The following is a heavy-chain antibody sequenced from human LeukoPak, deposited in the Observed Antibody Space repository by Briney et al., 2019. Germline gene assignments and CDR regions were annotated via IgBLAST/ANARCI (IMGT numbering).Heavy chain of an antibody. CDR2: ISSTGGTA. Sequence: GGSLRLSCAASGFTFSSFGMSWVRQAPGKGLEWVSAISSTGGTAYYADSVKGRFTISRDNSKNTLYLQMNSLRAEDTAVYYCAKEKCSSTSCYIWFDPWGQGTLVTVSS. D-gene: IGHD2-2*02. J-gene: IGHJ5*02. V-gene: IGHV3-23*01. CDR3: AKEKCSSTSCYIWFDP. CDR1: GFTFSSFG.